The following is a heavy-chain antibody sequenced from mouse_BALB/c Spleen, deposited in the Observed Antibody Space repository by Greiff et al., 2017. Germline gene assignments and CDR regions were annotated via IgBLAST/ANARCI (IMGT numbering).Heavy chain of an antibody. CDR3: ARIYYDYSFFDY. CDR1: GFTFSSFG. Sequence: EVNVVESGGGLVQPGGSRKLSCAASGFTFSSFGMHWVRQAPEKGLEWVAYISSGSSTIYYADTVKGRFTISRDNPKNTLFLQMTSLRSEDTAMYYCARIYYDYSFFDYWGQGTTLTVSS. J-gene: IGHJ2*01. D-gene: IGHD2-4*01. CDR2: ISSGSSTI. V-gene: IGHV5-17*02.